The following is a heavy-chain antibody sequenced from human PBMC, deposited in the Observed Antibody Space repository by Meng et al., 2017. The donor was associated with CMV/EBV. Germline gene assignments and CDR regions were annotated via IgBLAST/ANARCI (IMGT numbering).Heavy chain of an antibody. D-gene: IGHD4-17*01. CDR2: ISSSSSYI. V-gene: IGHV3-21*01. CDR3: ARVRTTVTPLDAFDI. CDR1: GFTFSSYS. Sequence: LSLTCAASGFTFSSYSMNWVRQAPGKGLEWVSSISSSSSYIYYADSVKGRFTISRDNAKNSLYLQMNSLRAEDTAVYYCARVRTTVTPLDAFDIWGQGTMVTVSS. J-gene: IGHJ3*02.